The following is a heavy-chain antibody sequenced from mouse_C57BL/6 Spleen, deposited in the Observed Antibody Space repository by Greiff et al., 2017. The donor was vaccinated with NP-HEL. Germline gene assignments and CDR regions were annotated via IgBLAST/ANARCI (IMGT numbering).Heavy chain of an antibody. CDR1: GYTFTSYW. CDR2: IDPSDSYT. V-gene: IGHV1-69*01. CDR3: ARLGGYYAMDY. J-gene: IGHJ4*01. Sequence: QVQLQQPGAELVMPGASVKLSCKASGYTFTSYWMHWVKQRPGQGLEWIGEIDPSDSYTNYNQKFKGKSTLTVDKSSSTAYMKLSSLTSEDSAVYYCARLGGYYAMDYWGQGTSVTVSS. D-gene: IGHD3-3*01.